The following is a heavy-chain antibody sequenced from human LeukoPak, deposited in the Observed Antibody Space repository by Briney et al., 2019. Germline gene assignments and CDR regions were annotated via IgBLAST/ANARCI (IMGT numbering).Heavy chain of an antibody. Sequence: PGGSLRLSCAASGFTFDDYAMHWVRQAPGKGLEWVSGISWNSGSIGYADSVKGRFTISRDNAKNSLYLQMNSLRAEDTAVYYCARDRSSWYLDYWGQGTLVTVSS. V-gene: IGHV3-9*01. CDR3: ARDRSSWYLDY. J-gene: IGHJ4*02. D-gene: IGHD6-13*01. CDR2: ISWNSGSI. CDR1: GFTFDDYA.